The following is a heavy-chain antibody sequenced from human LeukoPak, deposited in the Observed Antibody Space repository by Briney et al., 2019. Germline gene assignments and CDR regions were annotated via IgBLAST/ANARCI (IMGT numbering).Heavy chain of an antibody. J-gene: IGHJ5*02. D-gene: IGHD1-26*01. Sequence: GGSLRLSCAASGFTVSDNYMSWVRQAPGKGLEWVSVIYSGGSTNYADSVKGRFTISRDNSKNTLYLQMNSLRVEDTAVYYCAKKYSTGLDPWGQGTLVTVSS. CDR3: AKKYSTGLDP. CDR1: GFTVSDNY. CDR2: IYSGGST. V-gene: IGHV3-66*01.